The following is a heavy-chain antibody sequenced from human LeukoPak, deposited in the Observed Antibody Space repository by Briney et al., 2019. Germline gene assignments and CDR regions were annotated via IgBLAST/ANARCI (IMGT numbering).Heavy chain of an antibody. CDR2: IYYSGST. Sequence: SETLSLTCTVSGGSISSGDYYWSWMRQPPGRGLEWIGYIYYSGSTYYNPSLKSRVTISVDTSKNQFSLKLSSVTAADTAVYYCARNYGDYGAAFDIWGQGTMVTVSS. V-gene: IGHV4-30-4*01. D-gene: IGHD4-17*01. CDR3: ARNYGDYGAAFDI. CDR1: GGSISSGDYY. J-gene: IGHJ3*02.